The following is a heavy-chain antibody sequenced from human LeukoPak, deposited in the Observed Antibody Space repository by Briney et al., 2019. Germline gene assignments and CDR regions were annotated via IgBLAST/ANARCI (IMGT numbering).Heavy chain of an antibody. D-gene: IGHD1-26*01. J-gene: IGHJ4*02. CDR2: ISSSGTTI. Sequence: GGSLRLSCAASGFTFSDYYMSWIRQGPGKGLEWVSYISSSGTTIYYADSVKGRFTISRDNAKNSLYLQMNSLRAEDTAVYYCARRRDSGSLQHFDYWGQGTLVTVSS. CDR1: GFTFSDYY. V-gene: IGHV3-11*01. CDR3: ARRRDSGSLQHFDY.